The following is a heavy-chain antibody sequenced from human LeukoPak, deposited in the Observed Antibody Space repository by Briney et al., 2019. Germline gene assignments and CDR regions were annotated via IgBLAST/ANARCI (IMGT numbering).Heavy chain of an antibody. CDR1: GYTLTELS. D-gene: IGHD2-2*01. J-gene: IGHJ5*02. Sequence: ASVKVSCKVSGYTLTELSMHWVRQAPGKGLEGMGGFDPEDGETIYAQKFQGRVTMTEDTSTDTAYMELSSLRSEDTAVYYCATPAMPHNWFDPWGQGTLVTVSS. V-gene: IGHV1-24*01. CDR2: FDPEDGET. CDR3: ATPAMPHNWFDP.